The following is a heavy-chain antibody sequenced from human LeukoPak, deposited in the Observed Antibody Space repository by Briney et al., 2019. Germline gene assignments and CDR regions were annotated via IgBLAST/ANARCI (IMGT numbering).Heavy chain of an antibody. D-gene: IGHD4/OR15-4a*01. V-gene: IGHV4-39*02. CDR1: GGSISTTGDY. CDR3: ARSRAYYDPFDL. CDR2: LYYRGTT. J-gene: IGHJ4*02. Sequence: PSETLSLTCTVSGGSISTTGDYWGWIRQTPAKGLEWIGSLYYRGTTYYNPSLKSRVTIFVDTSKKNLSLSLTSVTAADTAVYFCARSRAYYDPFDLWGQGTLVAVSS.